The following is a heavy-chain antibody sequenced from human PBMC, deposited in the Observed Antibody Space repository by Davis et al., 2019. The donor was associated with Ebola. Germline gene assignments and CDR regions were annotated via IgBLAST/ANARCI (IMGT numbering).Heavy chain of an antibody. CDR3: VKTRSNWWNDALEI. CDR2: INSDGSTI. Sequence: HTGGSLRLSCAASGFTFSSRWMHWVRQVPGKGLVWVSSINSDGSTINYADSVKGRFTISRDNAKNTLYLQMNSLRAEDTAVYYCVKTRSNWWNDALEIWGRGTMVIVSS. J-gene: IGHJ3*02. V-gene: IGHV3-74*01. D-gene: IGHD2-8*02. CDR1: GFTFSSRW.